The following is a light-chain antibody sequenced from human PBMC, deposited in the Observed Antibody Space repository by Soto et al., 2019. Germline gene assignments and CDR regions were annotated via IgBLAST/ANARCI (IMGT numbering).Light chain of an antibody. CDR1: SSNIGSNT. J-gene: IGLJ1*01. Sequence: QSVLTHPPSASGTPGQRFTISFSGSSSNIGSNTVNWYQQLPVTAPKLLIYSNNRRTSGVPDRCSGAKSGTSASMAISGLQSEDEADYYCAAWDDSLNGPGYVFGTWTKVTVL. V-gene: IGLV1-44*01. CDR2: SNN. CDR3: AAWDDSLNGPGYV.